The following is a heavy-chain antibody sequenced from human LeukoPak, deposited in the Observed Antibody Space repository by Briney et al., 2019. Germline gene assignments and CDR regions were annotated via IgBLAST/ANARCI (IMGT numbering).Heavy chain of an antibody. CDR3: ARGEDFERYYLAY. CDR2: IHYTGST. CDR1: GGSISSYY. J-gene: IGHJ4*02. V-gene: IGHV4-59*01. Sequence: SETLSLTCTVSGGSISSYYWSWIRQSPGKGLECIGYIHYTGSTNYNPLFESRATISVDTSENQFSLKLTSVTAADTAVYFCARGEDFERYYLAYWGQGTLVTVSS. D-gene: IGHD3-9*01.